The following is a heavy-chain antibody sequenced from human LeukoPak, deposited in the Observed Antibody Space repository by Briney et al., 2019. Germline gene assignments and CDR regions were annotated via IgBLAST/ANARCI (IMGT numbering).Heavy chain of an antibody. CDR3: AGAVPAALQPFDY. CDR2: INPNSGGT. J-gene: IGHJ4*02. D-gene: IGHD2-2*01. Sequence: ASVKVSCKASGYTFTGYYMHWVRQAPGQGLEWMGWINPNSGGTNYAQKFQGRVTMTRDTSTSTVYMELSSLRSEDTAVYYCAGAVPAALQPFDYWGQGTLVTVSS. CDR1: GYTFTGYY. V-gene: IGHV1-2*02.